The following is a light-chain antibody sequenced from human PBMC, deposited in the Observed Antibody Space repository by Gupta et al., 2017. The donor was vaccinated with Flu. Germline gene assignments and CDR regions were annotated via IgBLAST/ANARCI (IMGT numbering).Light chain of an antibody. V-gene: IGLV2-14*01. Sequence: QSALTQPASVSGSPGQSTTISCTATNSDIGEYNYVSWHQQHPGKAPKVIIYEVSRRPSGVSHRFSGSKSGNTAALTISGLQAEDDADYYCSAYTSTSKVFGPGTKVTVL. CDR2: EVS. CDR3: SAYTSTSKV. J-gene: IGLJ1*01. CDR1: NSDIGEYNY.